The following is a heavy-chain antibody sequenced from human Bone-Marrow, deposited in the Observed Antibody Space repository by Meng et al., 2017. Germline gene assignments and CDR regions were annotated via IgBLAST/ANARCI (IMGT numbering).Heavy chain of an antibody. CDR1: GGSFSSGGYS. CDR2: IYHSGTT. V-gene: IGHV4-30-2*01. D-gene: IGHD3-10*01. J-gene: IGHJ5*02. CDR3: ARDLPYASGAGGFDP. Sequence: QLQLQESGSGLVKPSQTLSLNCAVSGGSFSSGGYSWSWIRQPPGKGLEWIGYIYHSGTTYYNPSLKSRVTISVDRSKNQFSLKLTSVTAADTAVYYCARDLPYASGAGGFDPWGQGTLVTVSS.